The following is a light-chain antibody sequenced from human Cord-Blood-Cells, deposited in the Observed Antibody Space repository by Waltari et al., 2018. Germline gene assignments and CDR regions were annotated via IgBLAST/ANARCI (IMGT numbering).Light chain of an antibody. CDR3: CSYAGSYTYV. J-gene: IGLJ1*01. Sequence: QSALTQPRSASGSPGQSVTISCTGTSSDVGGYNYVSWYQQNPGNAPKLMIYDVSKRPSGVPDRFSGSKSGNTASLTISGLQAEDEADYYCCSYAGSYTYVFGTGTKVTVL. V-gene: IGLV2-11*01. CDR2: DVS. CDR1: SSDVGGYNY.